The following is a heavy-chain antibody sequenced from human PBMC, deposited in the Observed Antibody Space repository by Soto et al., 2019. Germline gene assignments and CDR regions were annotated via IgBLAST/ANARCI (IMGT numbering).Heavy chain of an antibody. D-gene: IGHD3-16*01. CDR1: DGSISNYY. Sequence: SETLSLTCTVSDGSISNYYWSWIRQPPGKELEWIGHMYYSGRSDYNPSLKSRVTISVDTSKNQFSLRLNSVTAADTAVYYCATYDSPYYFMDVWGKGTTVTVSS. V-gene: IGHV4-59*13. CDR2: MYYSGRS. J-gene: IGHJ6*03. CDR3: ATYDSPYYFMDV.